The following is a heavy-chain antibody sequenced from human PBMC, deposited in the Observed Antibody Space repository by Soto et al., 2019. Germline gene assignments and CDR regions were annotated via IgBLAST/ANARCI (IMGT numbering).Heavy chain of an antibody. Sequence: EVQLLESGGGLVQPGGSLRLSCAASGFTFSTSGMSWVRQAPGKGLEWVSAISGSGSSTYYADSVKGLFTISRDNSKNTLYLQMNSLRAEDTAVYYCAKGTLCSGGSCYSGLLDYWGQGTLVTVSS. CDR1: GFTFSTSG. D-gene: IGHD2-15*01. CDR2: ISGSGSST. CDR3: AKGTLCSGGSCYSGLLDY. V-gene: IGHV3-23*01. J-gene: IGHJ4*02.